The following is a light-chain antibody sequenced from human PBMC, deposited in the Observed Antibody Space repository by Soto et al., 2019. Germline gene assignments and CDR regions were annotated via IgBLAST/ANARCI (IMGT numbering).Light chain of an antibody. V-gene: IGKV1-5*01. Sequence: EIQLTQSPSSLSASIGDSFTITFRASQSISSWLAWYQQKPGKAPNLLIHAASTLQSGVPSRFSGSGSGTEFTLTISSLQPDDFATYYCQQYNSYSPTFGQGTKVDIK. J-gene: IGKJ1*01. CDR1: QSISSW. CDR2: AAS. CDR3: QQYNSYSPT.